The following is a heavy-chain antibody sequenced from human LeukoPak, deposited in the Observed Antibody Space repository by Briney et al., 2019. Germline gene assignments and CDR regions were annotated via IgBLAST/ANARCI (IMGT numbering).Heavy chain of an antibody. CDR2: FDPEDGET. V-gene: IGHV1-24*01. J-gene: IGHJ4*02. D-gene: IGHD4-11*01. Sequence: ASVKVSCKVSGYTLTELSVHWVRQAPGKGLEWIGGFDPEDGETIYAQKFQGRVTMTEDTSTDTAYMELSSLRSEDTAVYYCATSISDYKYTFDYWGQGTLVTVSS. CDR1: GYTLTELS. CDR3: ATSISDYKYTFDY.